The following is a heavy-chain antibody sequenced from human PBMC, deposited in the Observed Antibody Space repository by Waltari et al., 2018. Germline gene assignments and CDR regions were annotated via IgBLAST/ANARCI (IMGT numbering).Heavy chain of an antibody. J-gene: IGHJ3*02. CDR1: GFTFTSSA. Sequence: QMQLVQSGPEVKKPGTSVKVSCKASGFTFTSSAMQWVRQARGQRLEWRGWIVVGSGNTNYAQKFQERVTMTRDMYTSTAYMELSSLRYEDTAVYYCAEVPAYYDDVWGSYRRDSGDYAFDIWGQGTMVTVSS. D-gene: IGHD3-16*02. V-gene: IGHV1-58*02. CDR3: AEVPAYYDDVWGSYRRDSGDYAFDI. CDR2: IVVGSGNT.